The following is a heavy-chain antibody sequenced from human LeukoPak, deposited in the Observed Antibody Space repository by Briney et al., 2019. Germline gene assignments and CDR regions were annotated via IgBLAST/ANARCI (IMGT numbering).Heavy chain of an antibody. CDR3: ARRGISGYNWFDP. J-gene: IGHJ5*02. CDR2: INPSGGST. V-gene: IGHV1-46*01. D-gene: IGHD1-20*01. Sequence: GASVKVSCKASGYTFIDYYMHWVRQAPGQGLEWMGIINPSGGSTSYAQKFQGRVTMTRDTSTSTVYMELSSLRSEDTAVYYCARRGISGYNWFDPWGQGTLVTVSS. CDR1: GYTFIDYY.